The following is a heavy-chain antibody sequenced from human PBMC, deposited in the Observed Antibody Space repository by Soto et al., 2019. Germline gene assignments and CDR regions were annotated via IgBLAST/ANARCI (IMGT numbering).Heavy chain of an antibody. J-gene: IGHJ4*02. Sequence: GASVKVSCKASGYTFTSYGITWVRQAPGQGLEWMGWISAYNGNTNYAQKLQGRVTMTTDTSTSKAYMELRSLRSDDTAVYYCAREFKGPLDYCFDYWGQGTLVTVSS. CDR3: AREFKGPLDYCFDY. CDR2: ISAYNGNT. CDR1: GYTFTSYG. V-gene: IGHV1-18*01. D-gene: IGHD2-15*01.